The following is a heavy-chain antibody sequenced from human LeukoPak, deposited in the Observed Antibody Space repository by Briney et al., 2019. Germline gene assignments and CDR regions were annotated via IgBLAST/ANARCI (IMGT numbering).Heavy chain of an antibody. V-gene: IGHV3-23*01. D-gene: IGHD3-16*01. CDR1: GFTFSSYG. CDR2: ISGSGGST. Sequence: GGALRLSCAASGFTFSSYGMRRVRQAPGKGLEWVSAISGSGGSTYYADSVKGRFTISRDNSKNTLYLQMNSLRAEDTAVYFCAKDLGYDYVWGEGNLYDYWGQGILVTVSS. J-gene: IGHJ4*02. CDR3: AKDLGYDYVWGEGNLYDY.